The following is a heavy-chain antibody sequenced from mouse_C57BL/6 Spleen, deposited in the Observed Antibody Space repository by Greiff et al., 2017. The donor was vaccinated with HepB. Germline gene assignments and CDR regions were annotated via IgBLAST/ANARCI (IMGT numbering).Heavy chain of an antibody. V-gene: IGHV1-82*01. J-gene: IGHJ2*01. CDR3: ARSDYYYGSSPFFDY. Sequence: QVQLQQSGPELVKPGASVKISCKASGYAFSSSWMNWVNQRPGKGLEWIGRIYPGDGDTNYNGKFKGKATLTADKSSSTAYMQLSSLTSEDAAVYFCARSDYYYGSSPFFDYWGQGTTLTVSS. CDR1: GYAFSSSW. CDR2: IYPGDGDT. D-gene: IGHD1-1*01.